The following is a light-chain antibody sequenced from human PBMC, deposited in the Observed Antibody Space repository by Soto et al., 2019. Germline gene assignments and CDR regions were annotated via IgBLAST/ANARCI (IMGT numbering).Light chain of an antibody. CDR1: QDISNY. V-gene: IGKV1-33*01. Sequence: DIQMTQSPSSLSASVGDRVTITCQASQDISNYLNWYQQKPGKAPKLLIYDASNLYTGVTSRFSGSGSGTYFTFTISSLQPKDIATYYCQQYDNRPPYTFGQGTKLEIK. CDR2: DAS. J-gene: IGKJ2*01. CDR3: QQYDNRPPYT.